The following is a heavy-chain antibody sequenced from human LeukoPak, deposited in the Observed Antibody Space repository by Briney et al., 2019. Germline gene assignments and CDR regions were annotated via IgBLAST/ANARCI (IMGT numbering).Heavy chain of an antibody. CDR1: RDSISSNDW. CDR3: ARHILSFDY. CDR2: IHHSGST. Sequence: NPSETLSLTCAVSRDSISSNDWWSWVRQPPGKGLEWIGEIHHSGSTNYNPSLKSRVTISVDTSKNQFSLKLSSVTAADTAVYYCARHILSFDYWGQGTLVTVSS. J-gene: IGHJ4*02. D-gene: IGHD3-10*01. V-gene: IGHV4-4*02.